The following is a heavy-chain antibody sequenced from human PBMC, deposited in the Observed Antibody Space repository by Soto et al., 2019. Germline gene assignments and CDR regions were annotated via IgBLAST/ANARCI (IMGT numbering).Heavy chain of an antibody. J-gene: IGHJ6*02. Sequence: GGSLRLSCAGSGFMFSSFAMTWVRQAPGKGLEWVSTTRSNGEHTYYADSVKGRFTVSRDNSKNTLFLEMSSLRAEDSAIYYCAKDSKSVSVSAARAYGMDVWGQGTTVTVSS. CDR1: GFMFSSFA. CDR2: TRSNGEHT. D-gene: IGHD2-2*01. V-gene: IGHV3-23*01. CDR3: AKDSKSVSVSAARAYGMDV.